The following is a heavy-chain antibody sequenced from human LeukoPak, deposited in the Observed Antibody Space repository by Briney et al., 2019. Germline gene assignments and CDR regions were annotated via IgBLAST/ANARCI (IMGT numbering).Heavy chain of an antibody. J-gene: IGHJ4*02. CDR2: INGDGSSA. V-gene: IGHV3-74*03. CDR1: GFTFGGYW. Sequence: GGSLRLSCAGSGFTFGGYWIHWVRQVPGKGLVWVSRINGDGSSATYADSVKGRFTIYRDDAKNTVYLQMNNLRAEDTAVYYCARDQYYQLLLWGQGSLVTVSP. CDR3: ARDQYYQLLL. D-gene: IGHD2-2*01.